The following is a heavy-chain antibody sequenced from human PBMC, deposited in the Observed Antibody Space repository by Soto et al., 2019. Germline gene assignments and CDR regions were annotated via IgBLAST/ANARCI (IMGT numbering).Heavy chain of an antibody. D-gene: IGHD2-2*01. CDR1: GGTFSSYA. Sequence: QVQLVQSGAEVKKPGSSVKVSCKASGGTFSSYAISWVRQAPGQGLEWMGGIIPISDTTNYAQKFQGRVTITADECTSTAYMEPSSLRSEDTAVYYCARSQGSSTSLEIYYYYYYGMDVWGQGTTVTVSS. CDR2: IIPISDTT. J-gene: IGHJ6*02. CDR3: ARSQGSSTSLEIYYYYYYGMDV. V-gene: IGHV1-69*01.